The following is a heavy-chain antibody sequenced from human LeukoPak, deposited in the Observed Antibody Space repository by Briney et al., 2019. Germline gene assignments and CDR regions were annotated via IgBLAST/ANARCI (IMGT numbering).Heavy chain of an antibody. J-gene: IGHJ4*02. CDR1: GGSISSRSYY. V-gene: IGHV4-39*07. CDR3: ARDSCSSTSCRKKFDN. CDR2: MYYSGST. Sequence: SETLSLTCTVSGGSISSRSYYWGWIRQPPGKGLEWIGSMYYSGSTNYNPSLKSRVTISVETSKVQFSLKLSSVTAADTAVYYCARDSCSSTSCRKKFDNWGQGTLVTDSS. D-gene: IGHD2-2*01.